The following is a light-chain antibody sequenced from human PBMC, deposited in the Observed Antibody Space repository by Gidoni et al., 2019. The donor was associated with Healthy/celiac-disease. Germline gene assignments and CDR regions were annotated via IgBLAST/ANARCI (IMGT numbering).Light chain of an antibody. Sequence: EIVMTQSPATLSVSPGERATLSCRASQSVSSNLAWYQQKPGQAPSLIIYGASTRATGIPARFSGSGSGTEFTLTISSLQSEDFAIYYCQQYNNWPLRTFXQXTKVEIK. J-gene: IGKJ1*01. V-gene: IGKV3-15*01. CDR3: QQYNNWPLRT. CDR2: GAS. CDR1: QSVSSN.